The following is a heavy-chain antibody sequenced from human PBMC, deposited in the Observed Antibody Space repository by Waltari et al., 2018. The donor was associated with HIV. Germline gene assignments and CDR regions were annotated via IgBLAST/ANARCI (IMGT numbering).Heavy chain of an antibody. J-gene: IGHJ6*02. CDR2: IKQDGSEK. D-gene: IGHD2-2*02. CDR3: ASPSIRAGMDV. Sequence: EVQLVASGGGLVQTGGSMRRSCAASGFTFSNFWMGWVRQAPGTGLEWLVNIKQDGSEKYYVDSVKGRFTISRDNAKNSLYLQMNSLRAEDTAVYYCASPSIRAGMDVWGQGTTVTVSS. CDR1: GFTFSNFW. V-gene: IGHV3-7*01.